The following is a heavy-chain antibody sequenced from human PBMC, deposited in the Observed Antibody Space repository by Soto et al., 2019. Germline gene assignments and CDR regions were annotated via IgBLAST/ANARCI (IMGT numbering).Heavy chain of an antibody. V-gene: IGHV6-1*01. CDR2: TYYRSKWHS. D-gene: IGHD2-15*01. CDR1: GDSVSSKNAA. Sequence: QVQLQQSGPGLVIPSQTLSLTCDISGDSVSSKNAAWNWIRQSPSRGLEWLGRTYYRSKWHSGYAESVRRRVSISPDTSKNRVSLQLNSVTPDDTAVYYCARSGPGGYIDHWGRGTLVTVSS. CDR3: ARSGPGGYIDH. J-gene: IGHJ4*02.